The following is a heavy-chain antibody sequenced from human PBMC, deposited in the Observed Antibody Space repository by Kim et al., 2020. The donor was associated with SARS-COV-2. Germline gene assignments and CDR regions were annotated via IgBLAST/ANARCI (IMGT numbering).Heavy chain of an antibody. Sequence: GGSLRLSCAASGFPFGDYAIHWVRQVPGKGLEWVSGISWNSGSIGYADSVKGRFTISRDNAKNSLYLQMSSLGAEDTALYYCAKDTSLMFPRPGVAVRGGFDFWGQGTLVTVSS. CDR3: AKDTSLMFPRPGVAVRGGFDF. CDR1: GFPFGDYA. CDR2: ISWNSGSI. V-gene: IGHV3-9*01. J-gene: IGHJ4*02. D-gene: IGHD6-19*01.